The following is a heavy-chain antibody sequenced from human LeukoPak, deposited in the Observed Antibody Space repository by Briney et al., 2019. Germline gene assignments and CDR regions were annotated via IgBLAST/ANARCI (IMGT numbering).Heavy chain of an antibody. D-gene: IGHD3-10*01. CDR2: IKQDGSER. CDR3: ARAGSHWHYVY. J-gene: IGHJ4*02. Sequence: GGPLRLSCAASGFTFSGFSMSWVRQSPTKGLEWVANIKQDGSERYYVDSVKGRFTISRDNAKNSLSLQMNNLRVEDTAVYYCARAGSHWHYVYWGQGTVVTVSS. CDR1: GFTFSGFS. V-gene: IGHV3-7*01.